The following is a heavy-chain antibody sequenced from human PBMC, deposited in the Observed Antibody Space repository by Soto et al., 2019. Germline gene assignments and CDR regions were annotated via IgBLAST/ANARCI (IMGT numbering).Heavy chain of an antibody. V-gene: IGHV4-59*01. D-gene: IGHD1-26*01. J-gene: IGHJ5*02. CDR3: ARGKWELNNNWFAP. Sequence: QVQLQESGPGLVKPSETLSLTCTVSGGSISSYYWSWIRQPPGKGLEWIGYIYYSGSTNYNPSLKSRVPRAVDTSKNQFSLKLSSVTAADTAVYYCARGKWELNNNWFAPWGQGTLVTVSS. CDR1: GGSISSYY. CDR2: IYYSGST.